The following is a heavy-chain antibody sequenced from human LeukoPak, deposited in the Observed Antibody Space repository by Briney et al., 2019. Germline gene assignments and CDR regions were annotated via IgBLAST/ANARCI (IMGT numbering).Heavy chain of an antibody. CDR2: IIPIFGTA. V-gene: IGHV1-69*01. CDR1: GGTFSSYA. Sequence: SVKLSCTASGGTFSSYAISWVRQAPGQGLEWMGGIIPIFGTANYAQKFQCRVTTTADESTSTAYMELSSLRSEDTAVYYCARVVAIVARYYFDYWGQGALVTVSS. J-gene: IGHJ4*02. CDR3: ARVVAIVARYYFDY. D-gene: IGHD2/OR15-2a*01.